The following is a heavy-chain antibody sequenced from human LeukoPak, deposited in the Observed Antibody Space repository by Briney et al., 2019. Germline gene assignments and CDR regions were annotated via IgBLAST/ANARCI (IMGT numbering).Heavy chain of an antibody. J-gene: IGHJ4*02. CDR3: ARRVPYGSGSYYNPLAY. CDR1: GYTFTSYY. CDR2: INPSGGST. D-gene: IGHD3-10*01. V-gene: IGHV1-46*01. Sequence: ASVKVSCKASGYTFTSYYMDWVRQAPGQGLEWMGIINPSGGSTSYAQKFQGRVTMTRDTSTSTVYMELSSLRPEDTAVYYRARRVPYGSGSYYNPLAYWGQGTLVTVSS.